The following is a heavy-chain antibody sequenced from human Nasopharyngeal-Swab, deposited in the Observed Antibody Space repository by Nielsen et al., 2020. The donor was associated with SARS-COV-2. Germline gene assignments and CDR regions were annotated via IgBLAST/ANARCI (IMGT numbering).Heavy chain of an antibody. CDR1: GFTFSSYS. CDR3: ASNLEWVLSHYYYGMDV. D-gene: IGHD3-3*01. V-gene: IGHV3-21*01. CDR2: ISSSSSYI. Sequence: GESLKISCAASGFTFSSYSMNWVRQAPGKGLEWVSSISSSSSYIYYADSVKGRFTISRDNAKNSRYLQMNSLRAEDTAVYYCASNLEWVLSHYYYGMDVWGQGTTVTVSS. J-gene: IGHJ6*02.